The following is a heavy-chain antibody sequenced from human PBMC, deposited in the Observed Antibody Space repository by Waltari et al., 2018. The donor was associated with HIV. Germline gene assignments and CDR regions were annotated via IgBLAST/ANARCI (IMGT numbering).Heavy chain of an antibody. CDR3: ARDAIPKGVFFQH. CDR1: GGTFSNNA. CDR2: ITPLYGIA. J-gene: IGHJ1*01. V-gene: IGHV1-69*01. D-gene: IGHD2-2*02. Sequence: QVQLVQSGAAVKQSGSSVKVSCTASGGTFSNNAFRWVRQAPGQAPEWMGGITPLYGIANYAQVFQGRVTITADESTTTLFMELSSLRSDDTAVYYCARDAIPKGVFFQHWGQGTLLVVSS.